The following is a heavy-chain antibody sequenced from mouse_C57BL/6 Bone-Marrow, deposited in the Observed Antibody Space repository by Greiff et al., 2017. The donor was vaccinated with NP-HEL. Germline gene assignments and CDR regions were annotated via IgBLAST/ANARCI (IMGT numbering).Heavy chain of an antibody. V-gene: IGHV1-82*01. D-gene: IGHD3-2*02. CDR3: APQATAQATAMDY. Sequence: QVQLKQSGPELVKPGASVKISCKASGYAFSSSWMNWVKQRPGKGLEWIGRIYPGDGDTNYNGKFKGKATLTADKSSSTAYMQLSSLTSEDSAVYFCAPQATAQATAMDYWGQGTSVTVSS. CDR2: IYPGDGDT. J-gene: IGHJ4*01. CDR1: GYAFSSSW.